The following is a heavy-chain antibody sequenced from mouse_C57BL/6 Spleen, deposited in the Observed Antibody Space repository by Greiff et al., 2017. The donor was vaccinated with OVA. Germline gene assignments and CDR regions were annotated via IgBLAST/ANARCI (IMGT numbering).Heavy chain of an antibody. V-gene: IGHV1-26*01. J-gene: IGHJ4*01. CDR1: GYTFTDYY. D-gene: IGHD1-1*01. CDR3: ARRFEITTVVATGGNAMDY. CDR2: INPNNGGT. Sequence: VQLQQSGPELVKPGASVKISCKASGYTFTDYYMNWVKQSHGKSLEWIGDINPNNGGTSYNQKFKGKATLTVDKSSSTAYMELRSLTSEDSAVYYCARRFEITTVVATGGNAMDYWGQGTSVTVSS.